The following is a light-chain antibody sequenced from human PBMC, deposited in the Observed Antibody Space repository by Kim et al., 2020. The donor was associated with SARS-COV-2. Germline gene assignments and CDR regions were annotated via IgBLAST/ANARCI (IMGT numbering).Light chain of an antibody. V-gene: IGKV1-16*01. J-gene: IGKJ3*01. CDR2: TAS. CDR3: QQYNNSPFT. Sequence: ASVGDRVTITCRASQGINNLLAWFQQRPGKVPKLLIYTASTLLCAVPSRFSGSGSATDFTLTISSLQPDDFATFYCQQYNNSPFTFGPGTKVDIK. CDR1: QGINNL.